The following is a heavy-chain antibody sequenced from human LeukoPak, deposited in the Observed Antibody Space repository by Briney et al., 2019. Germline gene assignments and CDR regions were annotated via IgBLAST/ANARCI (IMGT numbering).Heavy chain of an antibody. Sequence: ASVKVSCKASGYTFTSYDINCVRQATGQGLEWMGWMNPNSGNTGYAQKFQGRVTMTRNTSISTAYMELSSLRSEDTAVYYCARPMYSSSHFDYWGQGTLVTVSS. V-gene: IGHV1-8*01. CDR1: GYTFTSYD. CDR2: MNPNSGNT. J-gene: IGHJ4*02. CDR3: ARPMYSSSHFDY. D-gene: IGHD6-6*01.